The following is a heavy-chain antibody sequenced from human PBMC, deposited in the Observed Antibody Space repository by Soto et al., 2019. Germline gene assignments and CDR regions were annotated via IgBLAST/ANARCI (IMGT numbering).Heavy chain of an antibody. D-gene: IGHD3-3*01. Sequence: ASVKVSCKASGYTFTSYGISWVRQAPGQVLEWMGWISAYNGNTNYAQKLQGRVTMTTDTSTSTAYMERRSLRSDDTAVYYCASVLSATIFGVVIYYYYMDVWGKGTTVTVSS. CDR2: ISAYNGNT. CDR3: ASVLSATIFGVVIYYYYMDV. V-gene: IGHV1-18*01. CDR1: GYTFTSYG. J-gene: IGHJ6*03.